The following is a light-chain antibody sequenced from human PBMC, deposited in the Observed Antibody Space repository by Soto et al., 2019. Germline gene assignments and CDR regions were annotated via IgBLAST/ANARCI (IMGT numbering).Light chain of an antibody. CDR2: GAS. J-gene: IGKJ1*01. V-gene: IGKV3-15*01. CDR3: QQYNNWRVT. CDR1: QSVSSN. Sequence: EIVMTQSPATLSVSPGERVTLSCRASQSVSSNLAWYQQKPGQAPRLLIYGASTRATGIPARFSGSGSGTEFTLTISSLQSEDFAVYHCQQYNNWRVTFGQGTKVEIK.